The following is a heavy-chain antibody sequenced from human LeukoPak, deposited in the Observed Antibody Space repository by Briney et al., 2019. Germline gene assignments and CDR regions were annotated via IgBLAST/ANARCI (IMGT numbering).Heavy chain of an antibody. V-gene: IGHV3-7*03. CDR1: GFIFSNYW. Sequence: GGSLRLSCAASGFIFSNYWMTWVRQAPGKGLEWVANIKQDGTEKYYVDSVKGRLTISRDNAKNSLYLQMNSLRSDDTAVYFCARTSTRRKLPYYFDYWGQGTLVTVSS. J-gene: IGHJ4*02. D-gene: IGHD5/OR15-5a*01. CDR2: IKQDGTEK. CDR3: ARTSTRRKLPYYFDY.